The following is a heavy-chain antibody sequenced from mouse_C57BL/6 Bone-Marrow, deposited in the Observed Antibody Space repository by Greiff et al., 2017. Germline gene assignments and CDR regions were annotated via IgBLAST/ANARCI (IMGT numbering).Heavy chain of an antibody. CDR1: GYTFTDYE. CDR2: IDPETGGT. CDR3: TSLIPRTLFDY. Sequence: QVQLQQPGAELVRPGASVTLSCKASGYTFTDYEMHWVKQTPVHGLEWIGAIDPETGGTAYNQKFKGKAILTADKSSSTAYMELRSLTSEDSAVYYCTSLIPRTLFDYWGQGTTLTVSS. J-gene: IGHJ2*01. V-gene: IGHV1-15*01.